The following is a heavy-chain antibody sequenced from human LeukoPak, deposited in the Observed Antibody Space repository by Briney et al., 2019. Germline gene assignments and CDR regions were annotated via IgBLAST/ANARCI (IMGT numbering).Heavy chain of an antibody. CDR1: GFTFDDYA. CDR2: ISWNSGSI. J-gene: IGHJ3*02. Sequence: GRSLRLSCAASGFTFDDYAMHWVRQAPGKGLEWVSGISWNSGSIGYADSVKGRFTISRDNAKNSLYLQMNSLRAEDMALYYCARGYYDSSGTPFDIWGQGTMVTVSS. V-gene: IGHV3-9*03. D-gene: IGHD3-22*01. CDR3: ARGYYDSSGTPFDI.